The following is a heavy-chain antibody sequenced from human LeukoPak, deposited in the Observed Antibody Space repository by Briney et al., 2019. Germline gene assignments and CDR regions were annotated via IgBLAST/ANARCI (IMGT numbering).Heavy chain of an antibody. CDR3: ATYRQVLLPFES. Sequence: GGSLRLSCAASGFTFSTFAMIWVRQPPGKGLEWVSSIFPSGGEIHYADSVRGRFTISRDNSKNTLSLQMNSLRAEDTAIYYCATYRQVLLPFESWGQGTLVTVSS. V-gene: IGHV3-23*01. J-gene: IGHJ4*02. D-gene: IGHD2-8*02. CDR1: GFTFSTFA. CDR2: IFPSGGEI.